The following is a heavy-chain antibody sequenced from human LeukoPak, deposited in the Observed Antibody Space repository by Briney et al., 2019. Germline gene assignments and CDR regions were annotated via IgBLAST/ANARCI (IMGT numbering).Heavy chain of an antibody. CDR2: IIPIFGTA. Sequence: SVKVSCKASGGTFSSYAISWVRQAPGQGLEWMGGIIPIFGTANYAQKFQGRVTITADEYTSTAYMELSSLRSEDTAVYYCAMGLGYCSGGSCYYNWLDPWGQGTLVTVSS. V-gene: IGHV1-69*13. D-gene: IGHD2-15*01. CDR3: AMGLGYCSGGSCYYNWLDP. CDR1: GGTFSSYA. J-gene: IGHJ5*02.